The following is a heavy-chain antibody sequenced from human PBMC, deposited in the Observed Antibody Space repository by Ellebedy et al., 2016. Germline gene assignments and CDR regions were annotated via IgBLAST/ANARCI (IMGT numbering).Heavy chain of an antibody. Sequence: GGSLRLSXTASGFTFSNYAIHWVRQAPGKGLEWVSSISSSSSYIYYADSVKGRFTISRDNAKNSLYLQMNSLRAEDTAVYYCARDLRRGYSYGFFDYWGQGTLVTVSS. CDR2: ISSSSSYI. D-gene: IGHD5-18*01. CDR3: ARDLRRGYSYGFFDY. V-gene: IGHV3-21*01. CDR1: GFTFSNYA. J-gene: IGHJ4*02.